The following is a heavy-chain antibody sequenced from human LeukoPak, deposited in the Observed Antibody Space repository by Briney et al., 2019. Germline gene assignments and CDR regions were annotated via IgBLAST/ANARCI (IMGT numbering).Heavy chain of an antibody. Sequence: ASVKVSCKASGGTFSSYAISWVRQAPGQGLEWMGGIIPIFGTANYAQKFQGRVTITADESTSTAYMELSSLRSEDTAVYYCAGRNDQTYCYYGMDVWGKGTTVTVSS. CDR3: AGRNDQTYCYYGMDV. V-gene: IGHV1-69*13. CDR1: GGTFSSYA. J-gene: IGHJ6*04. D-gene: IGHD2-2*01. CDR2: IIPIFGTA.